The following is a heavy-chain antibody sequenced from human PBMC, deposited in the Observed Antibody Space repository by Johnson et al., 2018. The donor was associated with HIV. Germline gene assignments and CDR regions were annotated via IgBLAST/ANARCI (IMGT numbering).Heavy chain of an antibody. V-gene: IGHV3-30*02. J-gene: IGHJ3*02. Sequence: VQLVESGGGVVQPGGSLRLSCAASGFTFSSYGMQWVRQAPGKGLEWVAFIRYDGSNKYYADSVKGRFTISRDNSKNTLYLQMNSLRAEDTAVYYCAKALGWELSIWGQGTMVTVSS. D-gene: IGHD1-26*01. CDR1: GFTFSSYG. CDR2: IRYDGSNK. CDR3: AKALGWELSI.